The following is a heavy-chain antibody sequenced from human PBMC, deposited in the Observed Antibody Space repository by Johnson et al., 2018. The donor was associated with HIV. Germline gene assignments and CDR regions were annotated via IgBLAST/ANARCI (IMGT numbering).Heavy chain of an antibody. CDR1: GFTFSSHA. Sequence: VQLVESGGGLVQPAGSLRFSCAVSGFTFSSHAMSWARQASGQGLVWVSAISGCGGRTYYADSVKRLLTISREKSKNTLYVQMNSLRVEDTAVYYCAKDSSGSFVIPSGAFDIWGQGTMVTVSS. CDR2: ISGCGGRT. D-gene: IGHD1-26*01. CDR3: AKDSSGSFVIPSGAFDI. J-gene: IGHJ3*02. V-gene: IGHV3-23*04.